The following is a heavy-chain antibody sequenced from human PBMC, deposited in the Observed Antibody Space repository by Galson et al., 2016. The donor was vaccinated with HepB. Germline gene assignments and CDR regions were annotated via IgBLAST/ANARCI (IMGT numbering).Heavy chain of an antibody. J-gene: IGHJ3*02. CDR3: ARDSGFCSGGSCYGDAFDI. CDR2: ITSDSLTI. D-gene: IGHD2-15*01. CDR1: GFSLSTYG. Sequence: SLRLSCAASGFSLSTYGMNWVRQAPGKGLEWLSYITSDSLTIYYADSVKGRFTISRDNAKNSLYLQMNSLRAEGTAVYYCARDSGFCSGGSCYGDAFDIWGQGTMVTVSS. V-gene: IGHV3-48*04.